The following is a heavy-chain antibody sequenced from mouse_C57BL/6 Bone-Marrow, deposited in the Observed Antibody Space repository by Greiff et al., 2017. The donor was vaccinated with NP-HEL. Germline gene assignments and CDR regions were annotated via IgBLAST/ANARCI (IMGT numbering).Heavy chain of an antibody. D-gene: IGHD1-1*01. CDR2: ISDGGSYT. J-gene: IGHJ2*01. V-gene: IGHV5-4*03. CDR3: ARAAITTVVPYFDY. CDR1: GFTFSSYA. Sequence: EVKLMESGGGLVKPGGSLKLSCAASGFTFSSYAMSWVRQTPEKRLEWVATISDGGSYTYYPDNVKGRFTISRDNAKTNLYLQMSHLKSEDTAMYYCARAAITTVVPYFDYWGQGTTLTVSS.